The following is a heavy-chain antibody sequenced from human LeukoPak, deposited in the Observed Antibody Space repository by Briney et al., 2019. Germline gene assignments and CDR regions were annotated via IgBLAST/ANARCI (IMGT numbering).Heavy chain of an antibody. CDR1: GFTFSSYS. Sequence: PGGSLRLSCAASGFTFSSYSMNWVRQAPGKGLEWVSYISSSSSTIYYADSVKGRFTISRDNAKNSLYLQMNSLRDEDTAVYYCARDGPRGYDFWSGYYTSTTSYGMDVWGQGTTVTVSS. V-gene: IGHV3-48*02. CDR2: ISSSSSTI. J-gene: IGHJ6*02. D-gene: IGHD3-3*01. CDR3: ARDGPRGYDFWSGYYTSTTSYGMDV.